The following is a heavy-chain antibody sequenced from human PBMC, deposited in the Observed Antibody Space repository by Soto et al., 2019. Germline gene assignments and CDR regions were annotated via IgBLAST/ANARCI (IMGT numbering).Heavy chain of an antibody. D-gene: IGHD2-15*01. V-gene: IGHV4-59*01. CDR2: IYYSGST. CDR3: ARGYCSRGNCYRFNFDY. CDR1: GGSISSYY. Sequence: SETLSLTCTVSGGSISSYYWSWIRQPPGKGLEWIGYIYYSGSTNDNPSLKSRVTISVDTSKNQFSLKLSSVTAADTAVYYCARGYCSRGNCYRFNFDYWGQGTLVTVSS. J-gene: IGHJ4*02.